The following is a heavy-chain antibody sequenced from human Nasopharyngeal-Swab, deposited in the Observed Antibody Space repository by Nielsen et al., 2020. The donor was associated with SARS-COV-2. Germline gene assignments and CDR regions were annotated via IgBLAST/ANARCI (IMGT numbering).Heavy chain of an antibody. Sequence: GESLKISCAASGFTFSSYAMHWVRQAPGKGLGWVAVISYDGSNKYYADSVKGRFTISRDNSKNTLYLQMNSLRAEDTAVYYCARGLGGSYLAGFDYWGQGTLVTVSS. D-gene: IGHD1-26*01. V-gene: IGHV3-30-3*01. CDR3: ARGLGGSYLAGFDY. CDR1: GFTFSSYA. CDR2: ISYDGSNK. J-gene: IGHJ4*02.